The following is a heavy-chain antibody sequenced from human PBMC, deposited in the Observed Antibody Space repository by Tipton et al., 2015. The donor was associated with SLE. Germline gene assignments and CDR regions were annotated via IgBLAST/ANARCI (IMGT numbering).Heavy chain of an antibody. D-gene: IGHD2-15*01. Sequence: TLSLTCTVSGDSITSDYWTWIRQPPGKGLEWIGYISYSGSTNYNPSVRSRVSISLDTSKNQFSLKVKSVTTADTAVYYCARGSVVADDYWGQGTLVTVSS. CDR3: ARGSVVADDY. J-gene: IGHJ4*02. CDR2: ISYSGST. CDR1: GDSITSDY. V-gene: IGHV4-59*01.